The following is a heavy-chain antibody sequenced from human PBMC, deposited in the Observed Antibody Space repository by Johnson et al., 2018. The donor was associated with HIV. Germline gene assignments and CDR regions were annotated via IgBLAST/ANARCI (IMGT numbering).Heavy chain of an antibody. CDR1: GFTFSSHY. CDR3: ARAVLWFGDHGFDV. J-gene: IGHJ3*01. V-gene: IGHV3-53*01. Sequence: VQLVESGGGLIQPGGSLRLSCAASGFTFSSHYMSWVRQAPGRGLEWVSVISCGGSIYYTDYVKGRFTISRDTSRNTVYIQMNSLRVEETAVYYCARAVLWFGDHGFDVWGQGTMVTVSS. D-gene: IGHD3-10*01. CDR2: ISCGGSI.